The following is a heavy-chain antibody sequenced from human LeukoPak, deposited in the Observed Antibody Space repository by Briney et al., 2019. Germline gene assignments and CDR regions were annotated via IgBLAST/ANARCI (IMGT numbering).Heavy chain of an antibody. CDR2: INHSGST. D-gene: IGHD3-3*01. V-gene: IGHV4-34*01. CDR1: GGSFSGYY. CDR3: ARVKRIFGVVNYFDF. Sequence: SETLSLTCAVYGGSFSGYYWSWIRQPPGKGLEWIGEINHSGSTNYNPSLKRRVTISVDTSKNQFSLKLSSVTGADTAVYYCARVKRIFGVVNYFDFWGQGTLVTVSS. J-gene: IGHJ4*02.